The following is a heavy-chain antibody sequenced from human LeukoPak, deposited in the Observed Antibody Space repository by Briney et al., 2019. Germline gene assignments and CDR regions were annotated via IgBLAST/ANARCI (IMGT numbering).Heavy chain of an antibody. V-gene: IGHV3-74*01. CDR3: ARLLSYFGSGSYPAY. CDR2: VSPDGRRT. D-gene: IGHD3-10*01. J-gene: IGHJ4*02. CDR1: VHTLTLLR. Sequence: GGSLRLPCAPWVHTLTLLRVHGPRHVPGKGLVWIAHVSPDGRRTDYADSVKGRFTLSRDNTNHILYLKMNSLTADDTAVYYCARLLSYFGSGSYPAYWGQGTLVTVSS.